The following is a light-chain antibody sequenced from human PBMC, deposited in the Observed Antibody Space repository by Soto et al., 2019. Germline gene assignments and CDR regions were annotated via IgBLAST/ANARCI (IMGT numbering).Light chain of an antibody. CDR3: QQYDRSSYT. CDR1: QSVSSIY. J-gene: IGKJ2*01. Sequence: EIVLTQSPGTLSLSPGERATLSCRASQSVSSIYLAWYQQKPGQPPRLLIYGASSRATGIPDRFSGSGSGTDFTLTIGRLEPEDFAVYYCQQYDRSSYTFGQGTKLEIK. V-gene: IGKV3-20*01. CDR2: GAS.